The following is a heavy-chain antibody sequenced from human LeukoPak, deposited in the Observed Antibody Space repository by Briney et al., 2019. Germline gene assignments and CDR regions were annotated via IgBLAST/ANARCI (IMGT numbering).Heavy chain of an antibody. J-gene: IGHJ6*02. D-gene: IGHD5-12*01. CDR1: GGSISSGGYS. Sequence: SQTLSLTCAVSGGSISSGGYSWSWIRQPPGKGLEWIGYIYHSGSTYYNPSLKSRVTMSVDTSKNQFSLKLSSVTAVDTAVYYCARTYSGYDSYYYYGMDVWGQGTTVTVSS. CDR3: ARTYSGYDSYYYYGMDV. CDR2: IYHSGST. V-gene: IGHV4-30-2*01.